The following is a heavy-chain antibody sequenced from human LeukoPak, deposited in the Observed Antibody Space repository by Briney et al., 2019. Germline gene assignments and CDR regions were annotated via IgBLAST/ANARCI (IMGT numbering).Heavy chain of an antibody. Sequence: SETLSLTCTVSGGSISNGDYYWSWIRQPPGKGLEWIGYIYYSGSTYYNPSLKSRVTISVDTSKNQFSLKLSSVTAADTAVYYCARAPIVGANNWFDPWAREPWSPSPQ. CDR3: ARAPIVGANNWFDP. J-gene: IGHJ5*02. D-gene: IGHD1-26*01. V-gene: IGHV4-30-4*08. CDR2: IYYSGST. CDR1: GGSISNGDYY.